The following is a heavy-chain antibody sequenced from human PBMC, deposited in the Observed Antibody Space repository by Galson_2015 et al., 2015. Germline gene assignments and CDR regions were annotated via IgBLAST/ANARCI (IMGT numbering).Heavy chain of an antibody. J-gene: IGHJ4*02. CDR3: ASGAMVRGVIISPDY. Sequence: SCAASGFTFTSYAMHWVRQAPGQRLEWMGWINAGNGNTKYSQKFQGRVTITRDTSASTAYMELSSLRSEDTAVYYCASGAMVRGVIISPDYWGQGTLVTVSS. CDR1: GFTFTSYA. CDR2: INAGNGNT. V-gene: IGHV1-3*01. D-gene: IGHD3-10*01.